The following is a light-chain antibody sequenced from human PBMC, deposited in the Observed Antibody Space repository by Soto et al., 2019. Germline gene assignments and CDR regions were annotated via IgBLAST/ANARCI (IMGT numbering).Light chain of an antibody. CDR1: SSNIGGNY. V-gene: IGLV1-44*01. Sequence: QSLVTQTPSASGTPGQRVTFSCSGGSSNIGGNYVSWFQQLPGMAPKLLIYETYKRPSGVPDRFSGSKSGTSASLAISGLQSEDEADYYCAAWDDNLNVVVFGGGTKLTVL. J-gene: IGLJ3*02. CDR2: ETY. CDR3: AAWDDNLNVVV.